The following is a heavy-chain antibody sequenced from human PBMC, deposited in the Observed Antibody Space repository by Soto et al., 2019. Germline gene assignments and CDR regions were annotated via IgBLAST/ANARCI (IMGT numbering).Heavy chain of an antibody. CDR3: AREKSRLVVVAATPYYYGMDV. CDR1: GFTCSSYA. CDR2: ISYDGSNK. V-gene: IGHV3-30-3*01. D-gene: IGHD2-15*01. J-gene: IGHJ6*02. Sequence: QVQLVESGGGVVQPGRSLRLSCAASGFTCSSYAMHWVRQAPGKGLECVAVISYDGSNKYYADSVKGRFTSSRDNSKNTLYLQMNSLRADDTAVYYCAREKSRLVVVAATPYYYGMDVWGQGTTVTVSS.